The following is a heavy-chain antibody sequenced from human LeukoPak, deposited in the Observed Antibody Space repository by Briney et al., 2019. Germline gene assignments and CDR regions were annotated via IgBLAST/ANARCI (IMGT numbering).Heavy chain of an antibody. Sequence: PSETLSLTCTVSGGSISSHYWSWIRQPPGKGLEWIGYIYYSGSTNYNPSLKSRVTISVDTSKNQFSLKLSSVTAADTAVYYCARVRGFDWLAAIDYWGQGTLVTVSS. CDR1: GGSISSHY. CDR2: IYYSGST. V-gene: IGHV4-59*11. D-gene: IGHD3-9*01. J-gene: IGHJ4*02. CDR3: ARVRGFDWLAAIDY.